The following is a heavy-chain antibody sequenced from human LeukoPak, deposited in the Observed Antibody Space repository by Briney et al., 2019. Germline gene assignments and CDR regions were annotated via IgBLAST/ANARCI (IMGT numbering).Heavy chain of an antibody. CDR1: GFTFSTYS. J-gene: IGHJ6*02. D-gene: IGHD3-3*01. Sequence: GGSLRLSCAASGFTFSTYSMNWVRQVPGKGLEWVSSISSDSNHRFYADSLKGRFTISRDNAKNSLYLQLISLRAEDTAVYYCARVAFGLYVMDVWGQGTTVAVSS. CDR3: ARVAFGLYVMDV. CDR2: ISSDSNHR. V-gene: IGHV3-21*01.